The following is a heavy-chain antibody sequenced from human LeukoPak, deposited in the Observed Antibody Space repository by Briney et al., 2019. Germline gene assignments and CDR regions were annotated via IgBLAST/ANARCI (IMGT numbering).Heavy chain of an antibody. J-gene: IGHJ4*02. CDR3: ARIRGYSYSYDDY. D-gene: IGHD5-18*01. V-gene: IGHV4-38-2*02. CDR2: IYYTGST. CDR1: GYSLGNGYY. Sequence: SETLSLACSVSGYSLGNGYYWGWIRQPPGKGLEWIGTIYYTGSTYYNPSLRSRVTISVDTSKNQFSLKLSSVADADTAVYYCARIRGYSYSYDDYWGQGTLVTVSS.